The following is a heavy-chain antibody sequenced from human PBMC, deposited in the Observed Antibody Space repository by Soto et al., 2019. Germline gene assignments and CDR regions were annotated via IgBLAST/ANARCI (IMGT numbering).Heavy chain of an antibody. CDR1: GFTFSSYW. CDR2: INSDGSST. CDR3: TRDPRLVDY. Sequence: GGSLRLSCAASGFTFSSYWMHWVRQAPGKGLVWVSRINSDGSSTSYADSVKGRFTISRDNTKNSLFLQMNSLRAEDTAIYYCTRDPRLVDYWGQGTLVTVSS. V-gene: IGHV3-74*01. J-gene: IGHJ4*02. D-gene: IGHD6-19*01.